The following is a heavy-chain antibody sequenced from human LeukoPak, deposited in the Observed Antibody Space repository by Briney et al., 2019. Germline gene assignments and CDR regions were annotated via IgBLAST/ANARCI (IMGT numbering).Heavy chain of an antibody. CDR1: GFTFSDYG. V-gene: IGHV3-30*18. Sequence: PGGSLRLSCAASGFTFSDYGMHWVRQAPGKGLEWVAVISYDGSNKYSADSVKGRFTISGDNSKNTLYLQMNSLRAEDTAVYYCAKDEDYGDYVLSYWGQGTLVTVSS. D-gene: IGHD4-17*01. CDR3: AKDEDYGDYVLSY. J-gene: IGHJ4*02. CDR2: ISYDGSNK.